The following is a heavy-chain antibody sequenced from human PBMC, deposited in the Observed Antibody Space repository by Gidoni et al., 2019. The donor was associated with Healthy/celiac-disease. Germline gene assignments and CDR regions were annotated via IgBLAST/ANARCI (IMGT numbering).Heavy chain of an antibody. CDR1: GFTFSDSY. D-gene: IGHD6-19*01. Sequence: QVQLVESGGGLVKPGGSLSLSCAASGFTFSDSYLSWLRQAPGKGLEWVSYISRSGSTIYYADSVKGRFTISRDNAKNSLYLQMNSLRAEDTAVYYCARDRPYSSGWYYYYGMDVWGQGTTVTVSS. J-gene: IGHJ6*02. CDR2: ISRSGSTI. V-gene: IGHV3-11*01. CDR3: ARDRPYSSGWYYYYGMDV.